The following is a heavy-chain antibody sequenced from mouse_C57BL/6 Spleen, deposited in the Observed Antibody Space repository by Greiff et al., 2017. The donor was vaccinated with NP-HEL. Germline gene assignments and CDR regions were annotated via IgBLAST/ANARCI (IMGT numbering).Heavy chain of an antibody. CDR1: GYAFSSSW. V-gene: IGHV1-82*01. CDR3: ARGRLRTMDY. D-gene: IGHD2-4*01. J-gene: IGHJ4*01. Sequence: QVQLKQSGPELVKPGASVKISCKASGYAFSSSWMNWVKQRPGKGLEWIGRIYPGDGDTNYNGKFKGKATLTADKSSSTAYMQLSSLTSEDSAVYFCARGRLRTMDYWGQGTSVTVSS. CDR2: IYPGDGDT.